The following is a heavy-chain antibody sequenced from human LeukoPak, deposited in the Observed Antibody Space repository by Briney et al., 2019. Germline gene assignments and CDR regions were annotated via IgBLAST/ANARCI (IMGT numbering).Heavy chain of an antibody. CDR2: IYYSGST. D-gene: IGHD2-15*01. V-gene: IGHV4-59*08. CDR1: GASISSDY. Sequence: PSETLSLTCTVSGASISSDYWSWIRQPPGKGLEWIGYIYYSGSTNYNPSLKSRVTVSVDTSKNQFSLKLSSVTAADTAVYYCARLLSGVPFGYYYYGMDVWGQGTTVTVSS. J-gene: IGHJ6*02. CDR3: ARLLSGVPFGYYYYGMDV.